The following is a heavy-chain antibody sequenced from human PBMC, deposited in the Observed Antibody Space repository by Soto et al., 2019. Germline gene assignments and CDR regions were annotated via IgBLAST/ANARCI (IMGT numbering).Heavy chain of an antibody. V-gene: IGHV1-8*01. Sequence: QVQLVQSGAEVKKPGASVKVSCKASGYTFTSYDINWVRQATGQGLEWMGWMNPNSGNTGYAQKFQGRVTMTRNTSLSTAYMELSSLRSEDTAVYYCARAAYYDFWSGYQNNWFDPWGQGTLVTVSS. CDR1: GYTFTSYD. CDR3: ARAAYYDFWSGYQNNWFDP. CDR2: MNPNSGNT. D-gene: IGHD3-3*01. J-gene: IGHJ5*02.